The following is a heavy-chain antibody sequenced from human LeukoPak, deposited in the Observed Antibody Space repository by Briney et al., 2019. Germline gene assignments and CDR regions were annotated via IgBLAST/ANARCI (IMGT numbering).Heavy chain of an antibody. D-gene: IGHD3-10*01. Sequence: PSETLSLTCTVSDGSISSGNYYWSWIRQPAGKGLEWIGRMYTSGSTNYNPSLKSRVTISVDTSKNQFSLKLSSVTAADTAVYYCARGGYYGSGNDFRFDPWGQGTLVTVSS. V-gene: IGHV4-61*02. CDR3: ARGGYYGSGNDFRFDP. J-gene: IGHJ5*02. CDR1: DGSISSGNYY. CDR2: MYTSGST.